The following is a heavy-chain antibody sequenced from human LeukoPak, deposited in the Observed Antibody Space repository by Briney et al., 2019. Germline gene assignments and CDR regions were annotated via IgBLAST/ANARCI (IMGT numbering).Heavy chain of an antibody. CDR2: IWYDGSNK. CDR3: ARDWSRFGELLYY. Sequence: PGGSLRLSCAPSGFTFSSYGMHWVRQAPGKALECVALIWYDGSNKYYADSVKGRFTISRDNSKNTLYLQMNSLRAEDTAVYYCARDWSRFGELLYYWGQGTLVTVSS. D-gene: IGHD3-10*01. J-gene: IGHJ4*02. CDR1: GFTFSSYG. V-gene: IGHV3-33*01.